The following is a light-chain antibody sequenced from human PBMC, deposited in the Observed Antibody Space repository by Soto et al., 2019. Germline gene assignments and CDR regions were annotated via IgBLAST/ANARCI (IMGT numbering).Light chain of an antibody. J-gene: IGLJ2*01. V-gene: IGLV2-14*01. CDR2: DVR. CDR1: ISDVGAYKH. Sequence: QSVLTQPASVSGSPGQSITISCTGTISDVGAYKHVSWFQQRPGKAPKLIIYDVRYRPSGVSDRFSASKSGNTASLTISGLQAEDEADYYCSSYTTSSSVVFGGGTKVTVL. CDR3: SSYTTSSSVV.